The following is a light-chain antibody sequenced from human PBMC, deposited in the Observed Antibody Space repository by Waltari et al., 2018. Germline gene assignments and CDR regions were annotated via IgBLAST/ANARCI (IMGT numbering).Light chain of an antibody. J-gene: IGKJ2*01. CDR2: GAS. V-gene: IGKV3-15*01. CDR1: QPILNN. Sequence: EIVLTQSPATLSVSPGERATLSCRASQPILNNLAWYQQKPGQAPSLLIYGASTRATDIPARFSGDGFGTEFTLTISRLQSDDFAVYYCQHYNNWLYTFGQGTKLEIK. CDR3: QHYNNWLYT.